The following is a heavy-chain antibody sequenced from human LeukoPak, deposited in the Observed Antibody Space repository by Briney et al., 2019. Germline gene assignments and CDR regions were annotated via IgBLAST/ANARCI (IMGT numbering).Heavy chain of an antibody. V-gene: IGHV4-30-2*03. J-gene: IGHJ4*02. CDR3: ARLQYYYGSGSYFDY. CDR2: IYYSGST. Sequence: SQTLPLTCAVSGGSISSGGYSWSWIRQPPGKGLEWIGYIYYSGSTYYNPSLKSRVTISVDTSKNQFSLKLSSVTAADTAVYYCARLQYYYGSGSYFDYWGQGTLVTVSS. CDR1: GGSISSGGYS. D-gene: IGHD3-10*01.